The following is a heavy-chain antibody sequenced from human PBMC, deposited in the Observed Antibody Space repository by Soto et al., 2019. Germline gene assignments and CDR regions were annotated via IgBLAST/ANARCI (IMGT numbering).Heavy chain of an antibody. CDR3: ARDPHEFWTSCWFDP. CDR2: ISAYDGKT. D-gene: IGHD3-3*01. J-gene: IGHJ5*02. CDR1: GYTFNTYG. V-gene: IGHV1-18*01. Sequence: ASVKVSCKTSGYTFNTYGINWVRQAPGQGLELMGWISAYDGKTTYAEKFQGRVTLTTDTSTSTAYMELRSLRSDETAIYYCARDPHEFWTSCWFDPWGQGTPVTVSS.